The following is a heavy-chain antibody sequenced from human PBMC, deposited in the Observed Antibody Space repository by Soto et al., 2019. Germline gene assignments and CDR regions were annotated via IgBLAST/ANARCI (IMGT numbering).Heavy chain of an antibody. Sequence: ASVKVSCKASGYTFTGYYMHWVRQAPGQGLEWMGWINPNSGGTNYAQKFQGWVTMTRDTSISTAYMELSRLTSDDTAVYYCARDPRSIAAAGTPNYGMDVWGQGTTVPVSS. CDR1: GYTFTGYY. J-gene: IGHJ6*02. CDR3: ARDPRSIAAAGTPNYGMDV. D-gene: IGHD6-13*01. V-gene: IGHV1-2*04. CDR2: INPNSGGT.